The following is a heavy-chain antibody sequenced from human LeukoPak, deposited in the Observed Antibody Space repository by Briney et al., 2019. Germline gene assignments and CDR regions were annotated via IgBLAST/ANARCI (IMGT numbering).Heavy chain of an antibody. J-gene: IGHJ6*02. D-gene: IGHD4-17*01. V-gene: IGHV1-18*01. CDR1: GYTFTSYG. Sequence: GSVKVSCKASGYTFTSYGISWVRQAPGQGLEWMGRISAYNGNTNYAQKLQGRVTMTTDTSTSTAYMELRSLRSDDTAVYYCARDRRVLTTVTPPYYYYGMDVWGQGTTVTVSS. CDR2: ISAYNGNT. CDR3: ARDRRVLTTVTPPYYYYGMDV.